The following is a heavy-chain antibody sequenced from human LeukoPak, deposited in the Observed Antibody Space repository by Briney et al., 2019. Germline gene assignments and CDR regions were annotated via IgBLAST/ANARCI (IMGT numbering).Heavy chain of an antibody. V-gene: IGHV3-15*01. CDR3: TTERYNLG. D-gene: IGHD1-1*01. J-gene: IGHJ4*02. CDR1: GFTFSSYA. Sequence: PGGSLRLSCAASGFTFSSYAMSWVRQAPGKGLEWVGRIRSKTDGGTADYAAPVKGRFNISRDDSKNTLYLQVNSLKTEDTAVYYCTTERYNLGWGQGTLVTVST. CDR2: IRSKTDGGTA.